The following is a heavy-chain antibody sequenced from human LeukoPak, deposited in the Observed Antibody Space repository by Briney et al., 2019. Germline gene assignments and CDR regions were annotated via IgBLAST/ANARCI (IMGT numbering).Heavy chain of an antibody. J-gene: IGHJ4*02. V-gene: IGHV3-23*01. CDR2: ISESGSST. D-gene: IGHD1-26*01. CDR3: AKYSGSYYYPPNWDS. Sequence: PGGSLTLSCAASGFTFSNYAMTWVPHAPGKGLEWVSGISESGSSTYYADPVKGRFTLYRDYPKNTLYLQMTSLRDEDRDVYLCAKYSGSYYYPPNWDSWGKGNLVTVSS. CDR1: GFTFSNYA.